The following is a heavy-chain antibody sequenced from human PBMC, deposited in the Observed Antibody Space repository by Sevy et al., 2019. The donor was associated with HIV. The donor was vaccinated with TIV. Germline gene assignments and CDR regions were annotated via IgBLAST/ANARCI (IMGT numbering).Heavy chain of an antibody. CDR3: ARELNLGQIVTIEY. J-gene: IGHJ4*02. CDR1: GFTFSNYV. CDR2: VTRSNT. Sequence: GGSLRLSCTASGFTFSNYVMAWVRQAAGTGLQWISSVTRSNTYYIDSVRGRFTISRDNSKNTLYLQMNSPSADDTAIYYCARELNLGQIVTIEYWGRGSLVTVSS. V-gene: IGHV3-23*01. D-gene: IGHD3-16*02.